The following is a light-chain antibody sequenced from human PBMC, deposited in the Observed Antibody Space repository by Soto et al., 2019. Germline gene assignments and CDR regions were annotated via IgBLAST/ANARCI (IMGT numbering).Light chain of an antibody. J-gene: IGKJ4*01. CDR3: QQYGILPLS. CDR2: RAS. V-gene: IGKV3-20*01. CDR1: QSINSDY. Sequence: VVLTQSPGTLSLSPGERATLSCRGSQSINSDYLAWYQQKPGQAPRLLIFRASSRAKGISDRFSGSGSGTDFTLTINSLEPEDIAVYYCQQYGILPLSFGGGTKVDIK.